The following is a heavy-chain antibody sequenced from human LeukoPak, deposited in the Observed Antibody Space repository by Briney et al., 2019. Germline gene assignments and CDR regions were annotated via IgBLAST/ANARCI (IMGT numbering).Heavy chain of an antibody. CDR1: GGSISSSSYY. CDR3: ARRPNSRLGGYCSSTSCYRRGNWFDP. J-gene: IGHJ5*02. Sequence: SETLSLTCTVSGGSISSSSYYWGWIRQPPGKGLEWIGSIYYSGSTYYNPSLKSRVTISVDTSKNQFSLKLSSVTAADTAVYYCARRPNSRLGGYCSSTSCYRRGNWFDPWGQGTLVTVSS. D-gene: IGHD2-2*01. CDR2: IYYSGST. V-gene: IGHV4-39*07.